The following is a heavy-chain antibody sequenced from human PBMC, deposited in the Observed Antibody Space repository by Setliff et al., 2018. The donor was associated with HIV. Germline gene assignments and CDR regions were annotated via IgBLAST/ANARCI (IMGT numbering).Heavy chain of an antibody. CDR3: ARASVGATGLYAFDM. J-gene: IGHJ3*02. CDR2: IYSSGSP. V-gene: IGHV4-39*02. Sequence: TSETLSLTCTVYGASISNSNSYWGWIRQPPGKRLEWLGSIYSSGSPSYNPSLSSRLTISVDTSKNHVSLRLRSVTAADTAFYYCARASVGATGLYAFDMWGQGTMVTVSS. CDR1: GASISNSNSY. D-gene: IGHD1-26*01.